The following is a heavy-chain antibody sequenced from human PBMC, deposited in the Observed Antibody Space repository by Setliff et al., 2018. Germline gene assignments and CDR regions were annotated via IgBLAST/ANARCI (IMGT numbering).Heavy chain of an antibody. J-gene: IGHJ4*02. Sequence: ASVKVSCKASGYTFSTYGINWVRQAPGQGPEWIGCISGYTGDTNYAPKFQDRVTLTIDPSSTTAYMELRSLKSDDTAFYYCARSSVPSVVLAADFDYWGQGTLVTVSS. D-gene: IGHD6-19*01. CDR1: GYTFSTYG. V-gene: IGHV1-18*01. CDR3: ARSSVPSVVLAADFDY. CDR2: ISGYTGDT.